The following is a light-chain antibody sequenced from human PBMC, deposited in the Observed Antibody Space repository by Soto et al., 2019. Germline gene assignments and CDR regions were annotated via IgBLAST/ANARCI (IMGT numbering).Light chain of an antibody. Sequence: QAASVSGSPGQSITISCTGTSSDVGSYNLVSWYQQHPGKAPKLMIYEGSKRPSGVSNRFSGSKSGNTASLTISGLQAEDEADYYCCSYAGSSTFVYVFGTGTKLTVL. J-gene: IGLJ1*01. CDR2: EGS. CDR1: SSDVGSYNL. CDR3: CSYAGSSTFVYV. V-gene: IGLV2-23*03.